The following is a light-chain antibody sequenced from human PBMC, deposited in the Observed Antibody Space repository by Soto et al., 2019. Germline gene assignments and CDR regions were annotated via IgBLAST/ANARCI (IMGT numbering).Light chain of an antibody. CDR2: GVS. V-gene: IGKV3-15*01. CDR3: QQYKSWPT. Sequence: IVMTQSPATLAVSPWERATLSCRASQSISSNLAWYQQKPGQAPRLLIYGVSSRATGVPARFSGSGSGTEFTLTINSLLSEDFGVYYCQQYKSWPTFGQGTKVDIK. CDR1: QSISSN. J-gene: IGKJ1*01.